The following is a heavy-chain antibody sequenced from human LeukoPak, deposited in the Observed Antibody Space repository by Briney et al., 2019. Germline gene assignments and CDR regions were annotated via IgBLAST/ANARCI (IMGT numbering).Heavy chain of an antibody. J-gene: IGHJ6*01. V-gene: IGHV3-21*01. Sequence: GGSLRLSCAASGFTFSSYSMNWVRQAPGKGLEWVSFISSSSSYIYYADSVKGRFTNSRDNAKNSLYLQMNSLRAEDTAVYYCARDSREGYGYYHYYGMDVWGQGTTVTVS. CDR2: ISSSSSYI. D-gene: IGHD1-1*01. CDR3: ARDSREGYGYYHYYGMDV. CDR1: GFTFSSYS.